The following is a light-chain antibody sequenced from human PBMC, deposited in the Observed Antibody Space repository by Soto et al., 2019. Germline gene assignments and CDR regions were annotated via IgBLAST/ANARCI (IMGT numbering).Light chain of an antibody. CDR3: AAWDDNLSGFYV. V-gene: IGLV1-47*01. Sequence: QAVVTQSPSVSGTPGQRVTISCSGSASTIGRNYVYWYQQLPGTAPKLLIYRNSQRPSGVPDRFSGSKYGTSASLAISGLRSEDEADYYCAAWDDNLSGFYVFGDGTKVTVL. CDR2: RNS. CDR1: ASTIGRNY. J-gene: IGLJ1*01.